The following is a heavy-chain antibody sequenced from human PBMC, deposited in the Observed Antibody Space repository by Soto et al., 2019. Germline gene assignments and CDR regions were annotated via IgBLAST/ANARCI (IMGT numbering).Heavy chain of an antibody. V-gene: IGHV3-64D*06. CDR3: VKPQYSSSWFGAFDI. CDR1: GFTFSSYA. D-gene: IGHD6-13*01. CDR2: ISSNGDST. Sequence: PGGSLRLSCSASGFTFSSYAMHWVRQAPGKGLEYVSAISSNGDSTYYADSMKGRFTISRDNSKNTLNLQMSSLRAEDTAVYYCVKPQYSSSWFGAFDIWGQGTMVTVSS. J-gene: IGHJ3*02.